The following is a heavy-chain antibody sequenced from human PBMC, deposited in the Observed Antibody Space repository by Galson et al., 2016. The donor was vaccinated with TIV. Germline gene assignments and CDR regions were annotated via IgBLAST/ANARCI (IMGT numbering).Heavy chain of an antibody. CDR2: IRTRGYGEST. J-gene: IGHJ4*02. CDR1: GFTFGDYG. CDR3: SRRVHLDY. V-gene: IGHV3-49*04. Sequence: SLRLSCAASGFTFGDYGMSWVRQAPGKGLEWIGFIRTRGYGESTEYAASVKGRFTMSRDDSKSIAYLQMNSLKTEDTAVYYCSRRVHLDYWGRGTLVTVSS.